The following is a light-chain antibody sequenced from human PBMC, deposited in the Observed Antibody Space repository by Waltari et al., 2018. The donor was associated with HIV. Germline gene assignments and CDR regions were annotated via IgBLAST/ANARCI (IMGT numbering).Light chain of an antibody. CDR1: EGISRF. V-gene: IGKV1-9*01. Sequence: DIHLTQSPASLSASVGDRVTLTCRATEGISRFVAWCQQEPGKAPKLLIYTASTLQSGVPSRFSGSGSGTEFTLTVTSLQPEDFATYYCQQFKSYPFTFGQGTELGIK. J-gene: IGKJ2*01. CDR2: TAS. CDR3: QQFKSYPFT.